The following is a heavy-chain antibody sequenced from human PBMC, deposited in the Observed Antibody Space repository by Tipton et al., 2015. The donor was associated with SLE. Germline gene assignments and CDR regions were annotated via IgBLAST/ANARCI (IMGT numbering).Heavy chain of an antibody. D-gene: IGHD1-7*01. CDR3: AKTRVRSGTTKNRSAFDI. J-gene: IGHJ3*02. V-gene: IGHV3-30*18. CDR2: ISYDGSNK. CDR1: GFTFSSYG. Sequence: SLRLSCAASGFTFSSYGMHWVRQAPGKGLEWVAVISYDGSNKYYADSVKGRFTISRDNSKNTLYLQMNSLRAEDTAVYYCAKTRVRSGTTKNRSAFDIWGQGTMVTVSS.